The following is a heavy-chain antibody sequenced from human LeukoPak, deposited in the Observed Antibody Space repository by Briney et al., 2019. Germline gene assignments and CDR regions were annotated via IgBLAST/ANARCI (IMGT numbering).Heavy chain of an antibody. CDR3: ARGRDGYTFGY. Sequence: SETLSLTCTVSGGSINTYYWSWIRQPPGKGLEWIGYIYYSGSTNYNPSLKSRVTISVDTSRNQFSLKLSSVTPADTAVYYCARGRDGYTFGYWGQGTLVTVSS. D-gene: IGHD5-24*01. CDR2: IYYSGST. V-gene: IGHV4-59*01. CDR1: GGSINTYY. J-gene: IGHJ4*02.